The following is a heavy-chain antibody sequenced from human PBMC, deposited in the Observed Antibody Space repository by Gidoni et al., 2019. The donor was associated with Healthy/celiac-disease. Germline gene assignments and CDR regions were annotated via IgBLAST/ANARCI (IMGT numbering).Heavy chain of an antibody. CDR3: AKGLSGYNDY. D-gene: IGHD5-12*01. CDR2: ISYDGSNK. Sequence: QVQLVESGGGVVQPGRSLRLSCAASGFTFSSYGMHWVRQAPGKGLEWVAVISYDGSNKYYADSVKGRFTISRDNSKNTLYLQMNSLRAEDTAVYYCAKGLSGYNDYWGQGTLVTVSS. J-gene: IGHJ4*02. CDR1: GFTFSSYG. V-gene: IGHV3-30*18.